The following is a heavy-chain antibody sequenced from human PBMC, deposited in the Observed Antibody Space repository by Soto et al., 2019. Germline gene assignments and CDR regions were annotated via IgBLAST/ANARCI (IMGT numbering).Heavy chain of an antibody. CDR3: ARDQSFDRTYYYGIDV. CDR1: GYPFTHYG. V-gene: IGHV1-18*01. Sequence: ASVKVSCKSSGYPFTHYGITWIRQAPGQGLEWMGWISPFNGNTNYGQTLQGRVTLTTETSTSTVYMELRSLTSDDTAVYYCARDQSFDRTYYYGIDVWGQGTTVTVS. J-gene: IGHJ6*02. CDR2: ISPFNGNT. D-gene: IGHD3-16*01.